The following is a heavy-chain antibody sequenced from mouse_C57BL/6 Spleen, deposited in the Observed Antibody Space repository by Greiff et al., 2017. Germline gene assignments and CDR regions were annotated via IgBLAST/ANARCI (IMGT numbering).Heavy chain of an antibody. CDR2: IDPSDSYT. Sequence: QVQLQQPGAELVKPGASVKLSCKASGYTFTSYWMQWVKQRPGQGLEWIGEIDPSDSYTNYNQKFKGKATLTVDPSSSTAYMQLSSLTSEDSAVYYCARGGIVTTWYFDVWGTGTTVTVSS. J-gene: IGHJ1*03. V-gene: IGHV1-50*01. D-gene: IGHD2-5*01. CDR3: ARGGIVTTWYFDV. CDR1: GYTFTSYW.